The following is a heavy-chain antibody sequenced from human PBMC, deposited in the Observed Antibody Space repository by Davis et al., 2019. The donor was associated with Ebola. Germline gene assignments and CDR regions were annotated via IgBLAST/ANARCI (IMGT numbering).Heavy chain of an antibody. V-gene: IGHV3-30*02. CDR1: GFTFSSYG. J-gene: IGHJ4*02. CDR3: AKDPSYYDSSGYGYYFDY. Sequence: GESLKISCAASGFTFSSYGMHWVRQAPGKGLEWVAFIRYDGSNKYYADSVKGRFTISRDNSKNTLYLQMNSLRAEDTAVYYCAKDPSYYDSSGYGYYFDYWGQGTLVTVSS. D-gene: IGHD3-22*01. CDR2: IRYDGSNK.